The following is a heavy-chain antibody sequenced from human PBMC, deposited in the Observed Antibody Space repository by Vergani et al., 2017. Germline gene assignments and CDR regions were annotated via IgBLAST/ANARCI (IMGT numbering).Heavy chain of an antibody. V-gene: IGHV3-23*01. CDR2: LTGGGGST. CDR3: VKDAGSCENFFDS. Sequence: EVQLLESGGSLKQPGGSVRLSCAASGFTFSTYAMHWVRQAPGKGLEWVSALTGGGGSTYYADSFKGRFIISRDNSRDTLYLQMNCLRPEDTATYYWVKDAGSCENFFDSWGQGTLVTVSS. D-gene: IGHD1-26*01. J-gene: IGHJ4*02. CDR1: GFTFSTYA.